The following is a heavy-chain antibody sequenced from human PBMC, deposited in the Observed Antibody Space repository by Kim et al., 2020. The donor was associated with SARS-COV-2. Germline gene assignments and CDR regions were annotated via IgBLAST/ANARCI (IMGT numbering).Heavy chain of an antibody. Sequence: NPPLQGRVNISVDKSKNPFTLKLSSVTAADTAVYYCARGYGSGSPYGMDVWGQGTTVTVSS. D-gene: IGHD3-10*01. V-gene: IGHV4-30-2*01. CDR3: ARGYGSGSPYGMDV. J-gene: IGHJ6*02.